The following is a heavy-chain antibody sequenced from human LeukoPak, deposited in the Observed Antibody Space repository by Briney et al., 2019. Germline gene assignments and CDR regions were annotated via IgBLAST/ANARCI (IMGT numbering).Heavy chain of an antibody. J-gene: IGHJ4*02. Sequence: SETLSLTCTVSGGSISSSSYYWGWIRQPPGKGLEWIGSIYYSGSTYYNPSLKSRVTISVDTSKNQFSLKLSSVTAADTAVYYCARLTRRGDYFDYWGQGNLVTVSS. CDR1: GGSISSSSYY. V-gene: IGHV4-39*01. CDR2: IYYSGST. D-gene: IGHD3-10*01. CDR3: ARLTRRGDYFDY.